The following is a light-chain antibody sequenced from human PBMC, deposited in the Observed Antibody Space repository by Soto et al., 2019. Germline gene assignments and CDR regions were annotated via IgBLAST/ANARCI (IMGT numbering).Light chain of an antibody. Sequence: QSALTQPASVSGSPGQSITLSCTGTSSDVGGYNFVSWYQLHPAKAPKLIIYEVIYRPSGVSDRFSGSKSGNTASLTISGLQAEDEGDYYCCSYTSGSTPYVFGTGTKLTVL. CDR2: EVI. V-gene: IGLV2-14*01. CDR1: SSDVGGYNF. J-gene: IGLJ1*01. CDR3: CSYTSGSTPYV.